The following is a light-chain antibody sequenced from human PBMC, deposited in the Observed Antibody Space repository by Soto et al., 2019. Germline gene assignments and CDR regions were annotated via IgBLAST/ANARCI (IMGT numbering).Light chain of an antibody. Sequence: QSLLTQPPSVSGAPGQRVTISCTGSSSNIGAGYDVHWYQQLPGTAPKLLIYGNSNRPSGVPDRFSGSKSGTSASLAITGLQAEDEADYYCQSYDSSLNVVFGGGTKLTVL. J-gene: IGLJ2*01. V-gene: IGLV1-40*01. CDR2: GNS. CDR3: QSYDSSLNVV. CDR1: SSNIGAGYD.